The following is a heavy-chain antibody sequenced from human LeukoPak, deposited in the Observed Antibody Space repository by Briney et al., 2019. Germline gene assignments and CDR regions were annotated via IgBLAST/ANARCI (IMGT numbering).Heavy chain of an antibody. CDR2: ISAYNGNT. Sequence: ASVKVSCKASGYTFTSYGISWVRQAPGQGLEGMGWISAYNGNTNYAQKLQGRVTMTTDTSTSTAYMELRSLRSDDTAVYYCARGLRYYGSGSFFDYWGQGTLVTVSA. CDR1: GYTFTSYG. V-gene: IGHV1-18*01. D-gene: IGHD3-10*01. J-gene: IGHJ4*02. CDR3: ARGLRYYGSGSFFDY.